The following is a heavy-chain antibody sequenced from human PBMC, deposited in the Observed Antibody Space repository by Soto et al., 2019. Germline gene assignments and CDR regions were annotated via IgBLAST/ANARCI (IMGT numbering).Heavy chain of an antibody. CDR3: ARPGSLDGNYFDY. Sequence: PXETLSLTCTVSGGSISSSSYYWGWIRQPPGKGLEWIGSIYYSGSTYYNPSLKSRVTISVDTSKNQFSLKLSSVTAADTAVYYCARPGSLDGNYFDYWGQATLVTVSS. D-gene: IGHD3-10*01. V-gene: IGHV4-39*01. CDR1: GGSISSSSYY. CDR2: IYYSGST. J-gene: IGHJ4*02.